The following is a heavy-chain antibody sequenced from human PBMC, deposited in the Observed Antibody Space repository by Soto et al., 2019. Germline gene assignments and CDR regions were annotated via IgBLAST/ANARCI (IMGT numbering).Heavy chain of an antibody. Sequence: GASVKVSCKASGYTFTSYDINWVRQATGQGLEWMGWMNPNSGNTGYAQKFQGRVTMTRNTSISTAYMELSSLRSEDTAVYYCARAKTDIVVVPAAFNCFVPRGQGTLVTVAS. CDR3: ARAKTDIVVVPAAFNCFVP. CDR2: MNPNSGNT. V-gene: IGHV1-8*01. D-gene: IGHD2-2*01. CDR1: GYTFTSYD. J-gene: IGHJ5*02.